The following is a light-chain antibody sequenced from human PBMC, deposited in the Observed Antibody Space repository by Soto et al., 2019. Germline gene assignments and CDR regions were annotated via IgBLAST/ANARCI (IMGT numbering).Light chain of an antibody. V-gene: IGLV2-8*01. CDR2: EVS. Sequence: QSALTQPPSASGSPGQSVTISCTGTSSDVGGYNYVSWYQQHPGKAPKLMIYEVSKRPSGVPDRFSGSKSGNTASLTVSGLQVEEEADSSCSSYAGSNNFVFGTGPKVAVL. CDR1: SSDVGGYNY. J-gene: IGLJ1*01. CDR3: SSYAGSNNFV.